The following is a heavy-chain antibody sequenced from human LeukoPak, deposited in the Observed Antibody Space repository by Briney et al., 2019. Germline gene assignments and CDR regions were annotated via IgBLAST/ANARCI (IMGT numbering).Heavy chain of an antibody. Sequence: GGSLRLSCAASGFTFDDYAMHWVRQAPGKGLEWVSGISWNSGSIGYADSVKGRFTISRDNAKNSLHLQMNSLRAEDTALYYCASTVTHTAFDIWGQGTMVTVSS. CDR1: GFTFDDYA. J-gene: IGHJ3*02. D-gene: IGHD4-17*01. CDR3: ASTVTHTAFDI. CDR2: ISWNSGSI. V-gene: IGHV3-9*01.